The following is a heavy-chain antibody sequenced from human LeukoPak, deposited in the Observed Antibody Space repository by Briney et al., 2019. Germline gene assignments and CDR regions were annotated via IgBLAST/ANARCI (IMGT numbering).Heavy chain of an antibody. Sequence: GSLRLSCAASGFTFSSYSMNWVRQAPGKGLEWVSSISSSSSYIYYADSVKGRFTISRDNAKNSLYLQMNSLRAEDTAVYYWARDLRTGVGLTNPFDYWGQGTLVTVSS. CDR2: ISSSSSYI. V-gene: IGHV3-21*01. CDR1: GFTFSSYS. CDR3: ARDLRTGVGLTNPFDY. J-gene: IGHJ4*02. D-gene: IGHD1-1*01.